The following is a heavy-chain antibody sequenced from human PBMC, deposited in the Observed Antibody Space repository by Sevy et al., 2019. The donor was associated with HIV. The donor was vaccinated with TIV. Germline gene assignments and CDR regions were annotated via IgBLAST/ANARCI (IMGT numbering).Heavy chain of an antibody. Sequence: GGSLRLSCAASGFTFRNAWMSWVRQAPGKGLEWVGRIKSKTDGGATDDAAPVKGRFSISRDDSKNTLYLQMNSLKTEDTAVYYCTTGVIAVAGDHFDYWGQGTLVTVSS. V-gene: IGHV3-15*01. CDR1: GFTFRNAW. CDR2: IKSKTDGGAT. J-gene: IGHJ4*02. CDR3: TTGVIAVAGDHFDY. D-gene: IGHD6-19*01.